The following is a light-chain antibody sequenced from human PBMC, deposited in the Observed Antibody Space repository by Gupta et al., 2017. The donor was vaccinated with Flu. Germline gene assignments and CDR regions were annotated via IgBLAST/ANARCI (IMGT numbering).Light chain of an antibody. CDR1: SSNIGTNS. CDR3: GTWETSLSAGVV. V-gene: IGLV1-51*01. CDR2: DNN. J-gene: IGLJ2*01. Sequence: QSVLTQPPSVSAAPGQKVTVSCSGTSSNIGTNSVSWYQQLPETAPRLLIYDNNRRPSGIPDRFSASKSGTSATLDITELQPGDEADYYCGTWETSLSAGVVFGGGTKLTVL.